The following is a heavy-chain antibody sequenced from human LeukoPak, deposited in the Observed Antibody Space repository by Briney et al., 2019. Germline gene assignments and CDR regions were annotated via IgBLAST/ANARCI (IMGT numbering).Heavy chain of an antibody. D-gene: IGHD2-15*01. Sequence: ASVKVSCKAAGYTFTSYGVSWVRQAPGQGLEWLGWISTYTGSANYAQKFQGRVTMTTDTSTSTGYMELRSLRSDDTAVYFCARQGTRYCSGGSCYCDYWGQGTLVTVSS. CDR2: ISTYTGSA. CDR1: GYTFTSYG. CDR3: ARQGTRYCSGGSCYCDY. V-gene: IGHV1-18*04. J-gene: IGHJ4*02.